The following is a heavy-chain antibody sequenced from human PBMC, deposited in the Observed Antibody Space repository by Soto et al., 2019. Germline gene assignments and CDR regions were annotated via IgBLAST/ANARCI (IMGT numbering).Heavy chain of an antibody. J-gene: IGHJ4*02. Sequence: SETLSLTCTVSGGSISSSSYYWGWIRQPPGKGLEWIGSIYYSGSTYYNPSLKSRVTISVDTSKNQFSLKLSSVTAADTAVYYCAILSWFATTVTTLGYFDYWGQGTLVTVSS. CDR1: GGSISSSSYY. CDR2: IYYSGST. V-gene: IGHV4-39*01. D-gene: IGHD4-17*01. CDR3: AILSWFATTVTTLGYFDY.